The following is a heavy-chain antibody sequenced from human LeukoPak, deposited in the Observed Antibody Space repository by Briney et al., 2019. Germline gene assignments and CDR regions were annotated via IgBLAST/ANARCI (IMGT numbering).Heavy chain of an antibody. Sequence: ASVKVSCKASGYTFTGYYMHWVRQAPGQGLEWMGWINPNSGGTNYAQKFQGRVTMTRDTSISTAYMELSRLRSDDTAVYYCARVRIAARPKYYFDYWGQGTLVTVSS. CDR3: ARVRIAARPKYYFDY. J-gene: IGHJ4*02. D-gene: IGHD6-6*01. CDR2: INPNSGGT. V-gene: IGHV1-2*02. CDR1: GYTFTGYY.